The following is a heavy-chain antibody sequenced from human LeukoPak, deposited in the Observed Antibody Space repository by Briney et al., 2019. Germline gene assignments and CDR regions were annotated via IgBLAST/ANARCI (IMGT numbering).Heavy chain of an antibody. Sequence: GESLKISCKGSGYSFSNYWIGWVRQMPGKGLEWMGIIYPGDSDTRYRPSFQGQVPISADKSISTAYLQWSSLKASDTAVYYCARPGERSRRDWNLDQWGQGTLVTVSS. CDR2: IYPGDSDT. V-gene: IGHV5-51*01. CDR3: ARPGERSRRDWNLDQ. D-gene: IGHD1-1*01. CDR1: GYSFSNYW. J-gene: IGHJ4*02.